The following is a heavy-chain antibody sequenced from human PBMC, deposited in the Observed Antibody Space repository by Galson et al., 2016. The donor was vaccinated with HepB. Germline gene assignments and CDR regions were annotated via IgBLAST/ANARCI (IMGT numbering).Heavy chain of an antibody. CDR1: GFTFSSYA. CDR3: ARARWSDY. Sequence: SLRLSCAASGFTFSSYAMHWVRQAPGKGLEWVAIMSYDGSYNYSADSVKGRFTISRDNSKNTLYLQMNSLRAEDTAVYYCARARWSDYWGQGTLVTVSS. V-gene: IGHV3-30*04. D-gene: IGHD4-23*01. CDR2: MSYDGSYN. J-gene: IGHJ4*02.